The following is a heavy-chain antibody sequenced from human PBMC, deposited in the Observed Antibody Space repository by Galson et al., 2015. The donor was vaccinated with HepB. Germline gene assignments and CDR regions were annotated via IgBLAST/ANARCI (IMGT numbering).Heavy chain of an antibody. V-gene: IGHV3-66*03. J-gene: IGHJ4*02. Sequence: SLRLSCAASGFTVSSNYMSWVRQAPGKGLEWVSVIYSRGSTYYADSVKGRFTISRDNSKNTLYLQMNSLRAEDTAVYYCARDLGDYGDPLPRGDYWGQGTLVTVSS. CDR1: GFTVSSNY. CDR3: ARDLGDYGDPLPRGDY. D-gene: IGHD4-17*01. CDR2: IYSRGST.